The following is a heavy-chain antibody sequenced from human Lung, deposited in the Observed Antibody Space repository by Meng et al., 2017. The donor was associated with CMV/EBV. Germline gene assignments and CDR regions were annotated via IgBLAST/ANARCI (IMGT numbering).Heavy chain of an antibody. J-gene: IGHJ4*02. CDR3: ARDPYATGWDG. Sequence: QRPESGPGPVKPSGTLSLTCAVAGGSTTLRSWGGWVRQPPGRGLEWIGEIYHSGGTNYNPSLSGRVTISLDKSKNQFSLTLRSVTAADTAVYYCARDPYATGWDGWGQGTLVTVSS. D-gene: IGHD6-19*01. CDR1: GGSTTLRSW. V-gene: IGHV4-4*02. CDR2: IYHSGGT.